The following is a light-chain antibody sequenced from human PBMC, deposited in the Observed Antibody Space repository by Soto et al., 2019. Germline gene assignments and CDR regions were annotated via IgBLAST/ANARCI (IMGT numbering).Light chain of an antibody. J-gene: IGLJ3*02. V-gene: IGLV2-18*02. CDR3: SSYTSSSTWV. CDR1: SSDVGTYNR. CDR2: EVS. Sequence: QSALTQPPSVSGSPGQSVTISCTGTSSDVGTYNRVSWYQQPRGTAPKLTIYEVSNRPSGVPDRFSGSKSGNTASLTISGLQAEDKADYYCSSYTSSSTWVFGGWTKLTVL.